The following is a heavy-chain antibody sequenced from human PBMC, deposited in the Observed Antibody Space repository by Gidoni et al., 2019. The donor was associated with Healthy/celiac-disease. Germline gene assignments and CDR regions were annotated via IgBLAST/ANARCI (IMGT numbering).Heavy chain of an antibody. CDR1: GFTFSSYS. CDR3: ASHPSSSGWYYYYYMDV. Sequence: EVQLVESGGGLVKPGGSLRLSCAASGFTFSSYSMNWVRQAPGKGLEWVSSISSSSSYIYYADSVKGRFTISRDNAKNSLYLQMNSLRAEDTAVYYCASHPSSSGWYYYYYMDVWGKGTTVTVSS. V-gene: IGHV3-21*01. CDR2: ISSSSSYI. J-gene: IGHJ6*03. D-gene: IGHD6-19*01.